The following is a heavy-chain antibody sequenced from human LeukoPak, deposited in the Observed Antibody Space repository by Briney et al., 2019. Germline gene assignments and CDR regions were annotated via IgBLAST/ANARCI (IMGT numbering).Heavy chain of an antibody. V-gene: IGHV3-7*04. Sequence: GGSLRLSCAASGFTFSSYWMSWVRQAPGKGLEWVANIKQDGSEKYYVDSVKGRFTISRDNAKNSLYLQRNSLRGEDTAVYYSARVPGYSSSHYWGQGTLVTVSS. CDR2: IKQDGSEK. J-gene: IGHJ4*02. CDR1: GFTFSSYW. CDR3: ARVPGYSSSHY. D-gene: IGHD6-6*01.